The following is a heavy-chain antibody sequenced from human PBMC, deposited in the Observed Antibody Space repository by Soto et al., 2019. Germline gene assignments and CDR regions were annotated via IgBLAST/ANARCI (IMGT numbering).Heavy chain of an antibody. CDR2: VSATAGTT. CDR1: GFPFSNYS. D-gene: IGHD3-16*01. J-gene: IGHJ4*02. V-gene: IGHV3-23*01. CDR3: AKDRLAGGFDY. Sequence: GSLGLSCSASGFPFSNYSMSWVRQAPGKGLEWVSLVSATAGTTYYTDSVKGRFTISRDNSRNTVYLQMNSLRADDTAVYYCAKDRLAGGFDYWGQGTLVTVSS.